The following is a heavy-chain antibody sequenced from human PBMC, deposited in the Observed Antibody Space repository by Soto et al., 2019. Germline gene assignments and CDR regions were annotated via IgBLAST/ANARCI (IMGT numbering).Heavy chain of an antibody. J-gene: IGHJ6*02. D-gene: IGHD3-3*01. CDR3: AKDSSKGTYYDFWSGPYYYYGMDV. CDR2: ISGSGGST. V-gene: IGHV3-23*01. CDR1: GFTFSSYA. Sequence: GGSLRLSCAASGFTFSSYAMSWVRQAPGKGLEWASAISGSGGSTYYADSVKGRFTISRDNSKNTLYLQMNSLRAEDTAVYYCAKDSSKGTYYDFWSGPYYYYGMDVWGQGTTVTVSS.